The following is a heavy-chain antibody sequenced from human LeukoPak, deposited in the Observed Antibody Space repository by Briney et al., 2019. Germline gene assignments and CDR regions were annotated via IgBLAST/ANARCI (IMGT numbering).Heavy chain of an antibody. Sequence: GGSLRLSCAASGFTFSSYRVNWVRQAPGKGLEYVSGISGDGISTYHADSVKGRFSISRDNSKNTLYVQMSSLRAEDTAVYYCVKDAIGGDDSPFDYWGQGTLVTVSS. CDR2: ISGDGIST. V-gene: IGHV3-64*05. J-gene: IGHJ4*02. CDR1: GFTFSSYR. D-gene: IGHD5-12*01. CDR3: VKDAIGGDDSPFDY.